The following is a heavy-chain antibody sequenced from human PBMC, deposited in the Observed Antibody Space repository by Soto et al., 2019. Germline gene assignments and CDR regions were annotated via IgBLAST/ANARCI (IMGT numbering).Heavy chain of an antibody. D-gene: IGHD4-4*01. V-gene: IGHV3-20*04. CDR1: GFTFDDYG. J-gene: IGHJ4*02. CDR2: INWNGGST. Sequence: EVQLVESGGGVVRPGGSLRLSCAASGFTFDDYGMSWVRQAPGKGLEWVSGINWNGGSTGYADSVKGRFTLSRDNAKNSLYLQMNSLRAEDTALYYCARGINMYSNYFGYFDYWGQGTLVTVSS. CDR3: ARGINMYSNYFGYFDY.